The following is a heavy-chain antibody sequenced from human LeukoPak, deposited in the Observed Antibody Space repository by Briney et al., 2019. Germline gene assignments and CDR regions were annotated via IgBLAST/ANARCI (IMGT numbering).Heavy chain of an antibody. V-gene: IGHV4-34*01. CDR2: INHSGST. CDR1: GGSFSGYY. Sequence: PSETLSLTCAVYGGSFSGYYWSWIRQPPGKGLEWIGEINHSGSTNYNPSLKSRVTISVDTSKNQFSLKLSSVTAADTAVYYCARTGKDTVVVPAAEHAFDIWGQGTMVTVSS. D-gene: IGHD2-2*01. CDR3: ARTGKDTVVVPAAEHAFDI. J-gene: IGHJ3*02.